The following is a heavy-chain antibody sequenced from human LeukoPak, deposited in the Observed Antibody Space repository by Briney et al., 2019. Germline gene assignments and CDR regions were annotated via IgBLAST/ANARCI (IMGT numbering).Heavy chain of an antibody. V-gene: IGHV3-48*03. J-gene: IGHJ6*04. Sequence: GGPLRLSFPASGFTFRSYEMNWARKAPGKGLEWVSYISSGSTIYYADSVKGRFTISRDNAKNSLYLQMNSLRAEDTAVYYCAELGITMIGGVWGKGTTVTISS. CDR2: ISSGSTI. CDR3: AELGITMIGGV. D-gene: IGHD3-10*02. CDR1: GFTFRSYE.